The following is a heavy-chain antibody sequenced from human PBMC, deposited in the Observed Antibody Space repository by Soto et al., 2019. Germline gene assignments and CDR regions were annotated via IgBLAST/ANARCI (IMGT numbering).Heavy chain of an antibody. CDR3: ITRGYGGYDSNFLY. D-gene: IGHD5-12*01. J-gene: IGHJ4*02. V-gene: IGHV5-51*03. CDR1: GYNFANYW. Sequence: EVQLVQSGAEVKEPGESLRISCKTSGYNFANYWIGWVRQMSGKGLEWMGIIRPSTAETQYTSAFQGQVTISADKSISTAYLHWASLKASDTAIYYCITRGYGGYDSNFLYGGQGTQVTVSS. CDR2: IRPSTAET.